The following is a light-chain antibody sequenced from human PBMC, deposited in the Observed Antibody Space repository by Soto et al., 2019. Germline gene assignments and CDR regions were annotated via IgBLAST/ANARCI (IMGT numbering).Light chain of an antibody. Sequence: QSVLTQPASVSGSPGQSITISCTGTSSDVGGYNYVSWYQQHPGKAPQLMIYDVSSRPSGVSHRFSGSKSGTTASLTISGLQAADEAYYFCSSSTAITTTRVFGGGTKLTVL. CDR1: SSDVGGYNY. CDR2: DVS. J-gene: IGLJ2*01. V-gene: IGLV2-14*03. CDR3: SSSTAITTTRV.